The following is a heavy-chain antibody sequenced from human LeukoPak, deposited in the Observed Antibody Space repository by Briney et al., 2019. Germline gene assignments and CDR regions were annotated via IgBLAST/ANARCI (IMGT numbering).Heavy chain of an antibody. CDR3: AREIRYFDWLFQRHDAFDI. CDR1: GGSFSGDY. CDR2: VNHSVST. Sequence: TSETRSLTCAVYGGSFSGDYGGWIRQPPGRGLGWVGEVNHSVSTNFNPSLTSRVTISVDTSTNQFSLKLSSVTAAHTAVYYCAREIRYFDWLFQRHDAFDIWGQGTMVTVSS. D-gene: IGHD3-9*01. J-gene: IGHJ3*02. V-gene: IGHV4-34*01.